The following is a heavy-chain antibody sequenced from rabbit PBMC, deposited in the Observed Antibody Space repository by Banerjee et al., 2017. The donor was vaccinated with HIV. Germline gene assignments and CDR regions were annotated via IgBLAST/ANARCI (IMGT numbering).Heavy chain of an antibody. J-gene: IGHJ4*01. CDR1: GFSFSSSYW. V-gene: IGHV1S45*01. CDR2: IDARSSGST. D-gene: IGHD1-1*01. CDR3: ARDDAISGSGWYFNL. Sequence: QEQLEESGGDLVKPEGSLTLTCTASGFSFSSSYWIYWVRQAPGKGLEWIACIDARSSGSTYYASWAKGRFTISKTSSTTVTLQMTSLTAADTATYFCARDDAISGSGWYFNLWGPGPSSPT.